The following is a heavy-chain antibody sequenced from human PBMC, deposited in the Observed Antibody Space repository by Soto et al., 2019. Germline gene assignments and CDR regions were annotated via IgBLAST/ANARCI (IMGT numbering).Heavy chain of an antibody. Sequence: LETLSLTCTVSGYSISSGNYWGWIRQPPGKGLEWIGSVYHSGGSYYNPSLKSRVSISLDTSTNQVSLSLTSVTAADTAMYYCARARWYDGFNIWGQGTMVTVSS. J-gene: IGHJ3*02. CDR2: VYHSGGS. D-gene: IGHD2-15*01. CDR1: GYSISSGNY. V-gene: IGHV4-38-2*02. CDR3: ARARWYDGFNI.